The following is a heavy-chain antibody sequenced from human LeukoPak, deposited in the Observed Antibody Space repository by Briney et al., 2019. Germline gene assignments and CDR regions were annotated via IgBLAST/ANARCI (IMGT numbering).Heavy chain of an antibody. CDR1: GGTFSSYA. V-gene: IGHV1-69*05. D-gene: IGHD4-17*01. CDR2: IIPIFGTA. Sequence: SVKVSCKASGGTFSSYAISWVRQAPGQGLEWMGGIIPIFGTANYAQKFQGRVTMTRDTSISTAYMELSRLRSDDTAVYYCARPNDYGDYVIHYWGQGTLVTVSS. J-gene: IGHJ4*02. CDR3: ARPNDYGDYVIHY.